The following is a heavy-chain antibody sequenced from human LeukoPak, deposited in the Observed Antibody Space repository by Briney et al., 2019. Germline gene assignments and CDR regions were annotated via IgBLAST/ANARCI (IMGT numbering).Heavy chain of an antibody. CDR1: RFTFSSYW. Sequence: GGSLRLSCAASRFTFSSYWMHWVRQAPGKGLVWVSRINSDGSSTSYADSVKGRFTISRDNAKNTLYLQMNSLKTEDTAVYYCTTRIKYYYDSNNYLTTLDYWGQGTLVTVSS. D-gene: IGHD3-22*01. J-gene: IGHJ4*02. CDR2: INSDGSST. CDR3: TTRIKYYYDSNNYLTTLDY. V-gene: IGHV3-74*01.